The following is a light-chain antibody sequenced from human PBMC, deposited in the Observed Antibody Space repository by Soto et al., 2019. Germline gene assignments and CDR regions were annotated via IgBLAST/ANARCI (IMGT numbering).Light chain of an antibody. V-gene: IGLV2-18*02. Sequence: QSALTQPPSVSGSPGQSVTISSTGTSSDVGSYNRVSWYQQPPGTAPKLIIYEVSNRPSGVPDRFFGAKSGNTASLTISGLQAEDEADYYCSSFTSSHTWVFGGGTKLTVL. J-gene: IGLJ3*02. CDR3: SSFTSSHTWV. CDR1: SSDVGSYNR. CDR2: EVS.